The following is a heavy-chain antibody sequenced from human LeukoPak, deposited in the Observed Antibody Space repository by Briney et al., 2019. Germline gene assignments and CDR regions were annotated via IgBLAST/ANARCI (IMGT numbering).Heavy chain of an antibody. V-gene: IGHV4-59*01. CDR1: GGSISNYY. CDR2: INYSGST. J-gene: IGHJ4*02. D-gene: IGHD2-15*01. Sequence: PSETLSLTCTASGGSISNYYWSWLRQPPGKGLEWVGYINYSGSTNYNPSLNSRVTISLDTSKNQFSLKLSSVTAADTAVYYCARGYCSCDSCYWFDYWGQGTLVTVSS. CDR3: ARGYCSCDSCYWFDY.